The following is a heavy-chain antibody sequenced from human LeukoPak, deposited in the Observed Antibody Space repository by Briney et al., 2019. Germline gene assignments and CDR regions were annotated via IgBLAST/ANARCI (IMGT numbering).Heavy chain of an antibody. CDR3: AKDDREGYSYGHNFED. CDR2: ISGSGNSI. Sequence: GGSLRLSCAASGFTFNRYCMSWVRQAPGKGLEWVSAISGSGNSIYYADSVKGRFTVSRDNSENTLYLQMNSLRAEDTAVYCCAKDDREGYSYGHNFEDWGQGTLVTVSS. D-gene: IGHD5-18*01. CDR1: GFTFNRYC. V-gene: IGHV3-23*01. J-gene: IGHJ4*02.